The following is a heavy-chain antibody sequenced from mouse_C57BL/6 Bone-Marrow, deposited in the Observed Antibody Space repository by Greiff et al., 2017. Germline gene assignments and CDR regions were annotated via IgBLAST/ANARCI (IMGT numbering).Heavy chain of an antibody. CDR2: IYPRSGNT. CDR1: GYTFTSYG. CDR3: ARAPLYYYGLY. Sequence: QVQLQQSGAELARPGASVKLSCKASGYTFTSYGISWVKQRTGQGLEWIGEIYPRSGNTYYNEKCKGKATLTADKSSSTAYMELRSLTSEDSAVYFCARAPLYYYGLYWGQGTTLTVSS. D-gene: IGHD1-1*01. V-gene: IGHV1-81*01. J-gene: IGHJ2*01.